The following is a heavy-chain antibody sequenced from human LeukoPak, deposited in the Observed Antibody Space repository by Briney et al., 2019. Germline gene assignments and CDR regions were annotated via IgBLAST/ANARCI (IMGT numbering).Heavy chain of an antibody. J-gene: IGHJ5*02. Sequence: GGSLRLSCVGSGFTFTTYWMSWVRQAPGKGLEWVANIKQDGSEKYYVDSVKGRFTISRDNAKNSLYLQMNSLRAEDTAVYYCARVRNILTGYNWFDPWGQGTLVTVSS. CDR2: IKQDGSEK. D-gene: IGHD3-9*01. CDR1: GFTFTTYW. V-gene: IGHV3-7*01. CDR3: ARVRNILTGYNWFDP.